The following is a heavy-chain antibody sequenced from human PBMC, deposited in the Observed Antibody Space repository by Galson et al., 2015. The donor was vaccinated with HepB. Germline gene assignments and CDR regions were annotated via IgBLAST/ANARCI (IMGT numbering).Heavy chain of an antibody. J-gene: IGHJ3*02. D-gene: IGHD3-22*01. Sequence: SLRLSCAASGFTFSSYSMNWVRQAPGKGLEWVSSISSSSSYIYYADSVKGRFTISRDNAKNSLYLQMNSLRAEDTAVYYCARGNSSGWDDAFDIWGQGTMVTVSS. CDR3: ARGNSSGWDDAFDI. V-gene: IGHV3-21*01. CDR2: ISSSSSYI. CDR1: GFTFSSYS.